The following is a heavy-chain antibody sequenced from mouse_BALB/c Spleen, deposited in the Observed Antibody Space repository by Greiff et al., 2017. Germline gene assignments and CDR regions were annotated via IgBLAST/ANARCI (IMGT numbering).Heavy chain of an antibody. CDR2: ISSGSSTI. CDR1: GFTFGSFG. J-gene: IGHJ4*01. V-gene: IGHV5-17*02. D-gene: IGHD2-4*01. Sequence: EVKLVESGGGLVQPGGSRKLSCAASGFTFGSFGMHWVRQAPEKGLGWVAYISSGSSTIYYADTVKGRFTISRDNPKNTLFLQMTSLRSEDTAMYYCARSGKSMITPMDYWGQGTSVTVSS. CDR3: ARSGKSMITPMDY.